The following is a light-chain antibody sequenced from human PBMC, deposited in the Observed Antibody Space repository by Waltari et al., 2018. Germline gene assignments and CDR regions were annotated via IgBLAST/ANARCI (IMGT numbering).Light chain of an antibody. V-gene: IGLV2-14*03. J-gene: IGLJ2*01. CDR2: DVG. Sequence: QSALTQPASVSGSPGQSITISCPGISSDVGGYNYVSWYQQHPGKAPKVMIYDVGYRPSGVSARFSGSKPGNPASLTISGRQAEDEADYYCTSYASSSTLVFGGGTKLTVL. CDR1: SSDVGGYNY. CDR3: TSYASSSTLV.